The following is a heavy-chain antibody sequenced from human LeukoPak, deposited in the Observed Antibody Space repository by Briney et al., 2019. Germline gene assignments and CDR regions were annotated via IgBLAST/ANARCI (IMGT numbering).Heavy chain of an antibody. CDR1: GFTFSSYA. J-gene: IGHJ4*02. CDR3: AREGRSYGDYAPDFDY. CDR2: ISYDGSNK. V-gene: IGHV3-30*04. Sequence: PGGSLRLSCAASGFTFSSYAMHWVRQAPGKGLEWVAVISYDGSNKYYADSVKGRFTISRDNSKNTLYLQMNSLRAEDTAVYYCAREGRSYGDYAPDFDYWGQGTLVTVSS. D-gene: IGHD4-17*01.